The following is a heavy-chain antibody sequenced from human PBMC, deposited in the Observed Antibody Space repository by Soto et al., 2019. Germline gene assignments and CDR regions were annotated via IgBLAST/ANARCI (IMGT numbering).Heavy chain of an antibody. CDR2: ISSSSSTI. CDR3: ARASTAMVRYYYYYGMDV. J-gene: IGHJ6*02. D-gene: IGHD5-18*01. CDR1: GFTFSSYS. Sequence: PGGSLRLSCAASGFTFSSYSMTWVRQAPGKGLEWVSYISSSSSTIYYADSVKGRFTISRANAKNSLYLQMNSLRAEDTAVYYCARASTAMVRYYYYYGMDVWGQGTTVTSP. V-gene: IGHV3-48*01.